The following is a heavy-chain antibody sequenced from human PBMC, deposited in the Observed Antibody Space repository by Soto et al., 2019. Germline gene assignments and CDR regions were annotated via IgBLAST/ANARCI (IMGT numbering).Heavy chain of an antibody. CDR2: IFYTGST. D-gene: IGHD6-6*01. CDR1: GGSISTNTYY. J-gene: IGHJ3*02. V-gene: IGHV4-39*01. CDR3: ARLGHLSMATRRPFDI. Sequence: QLQLQESGPGLVKPSETLSLTCTVSGGSISTNTYYWGWVRLPPGKGLEWIGTIFYTGSTYYNPSLKSRVTISVDTSKNQFSLRLRSVTAADTAVYYCARLGHLSMATRRPFDIWGQGRMVIVSS.